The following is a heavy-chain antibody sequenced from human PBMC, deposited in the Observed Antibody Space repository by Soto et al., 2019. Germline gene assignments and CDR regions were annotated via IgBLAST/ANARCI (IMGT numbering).Heavy chain of an antibody. V-gene: IGHV4-34*01. D-gene: IGHD3-9*01. CDR2: INHSGST. Sequence: ASETLSLTCAVYGGSFSGYYWSWIRQPPGKGLEWIGEINHSGSTNYNPSLKSRVTISVDTSKNQFSLKLSSVTAADTAVYYCAREPKMRYDILTGYYRPHHYYFDYWGQGTLVTVSS. CDR1: GGSFSGYY. CDR3: AREPKMRYDILTGYYRPHHYYFDY. J-gene: IGHJ4*02.